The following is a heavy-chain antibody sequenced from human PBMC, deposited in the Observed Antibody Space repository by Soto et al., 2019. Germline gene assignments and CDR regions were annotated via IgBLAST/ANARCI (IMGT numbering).Heavy chain of an antibody. CDR3: ARAPYSYGSLYSLDY. CDR2: INPNSGGT. V-gene: IGHV1-2*02. D-gene: IGHD3-10*01. Sequence: ASVKVSCKASGYTFTGYYMHWVRQAPGQGLEWMGWINPNSGGTTYAQKFQGRVTMTRDTSTGTVYMELTSLTSEDTAIYYCARAPYSYGSLYSLDYWGQGTLVTVSS. J-gene: IGHJ4*02. CDR1: GYTFTGYY.